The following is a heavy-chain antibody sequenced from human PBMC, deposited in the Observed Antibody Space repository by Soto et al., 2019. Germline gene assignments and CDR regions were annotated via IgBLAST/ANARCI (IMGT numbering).Heavy chain of an antibody. J-gene: IGHJ4*02. V-gene: IGHV4-59*08. Sequence: QVQLQESGPGLVKPSETLSLTCTVSGGSISSYYWSWIRQPPGKGLEWIGYIYYSGRTNYTPSLXRXVXLXXDPSMNHFRLKLCSVTAAVAAVYYSSRRHGGALDYWGQGNPVPGSS. CDR2: IYYSGRT. CDR3: SRRHGGALDY. CDR1: GGSISSYY. D-gene: IGHD2-21*01.